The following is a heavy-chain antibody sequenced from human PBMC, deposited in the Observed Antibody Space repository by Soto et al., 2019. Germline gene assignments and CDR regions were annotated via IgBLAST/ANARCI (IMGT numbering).Heavy chain of an antibody. CDR2: TWYDGSNK. V-gene: IGHV3-33*01. CDR1: GFTFSSYG. Sequence: TGGSLRLSCAASGFTFSSYGMHWVRQAPGKGLEWVAVTWYDGSNKYYADSVKGRFTISRDNSKNTLYLQMNSLRAEDTAVYYCARDLFTYGDPRWYFDLWGRGTLVTVSS. D-gene: IGHD4-17*01. J-gene: IGHJ2*01. CDR3: ARDLFTYGDPRWYFDL.